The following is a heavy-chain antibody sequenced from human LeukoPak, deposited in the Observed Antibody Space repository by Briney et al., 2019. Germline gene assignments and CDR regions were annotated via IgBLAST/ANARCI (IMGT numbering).Heavy chain of an antibody. J-gene: IGHJ4*02. Sequence: GGSLRLSCAASGFTFNNYGMHWVRQAPGKGLEWVAVISYDGSNKYYADSVKGRFTISRDNAKKSLYLQMNSLRAEDTAVYYCARDHLWAFDYWGQGTLVTVSS. CDR3: ARDHLWAFDY. V-gene: IGHV3-30*03. CDR1: GFTFNNYG. CDR2: ISYDGSNK. D-gene: IGHD2-21*01.